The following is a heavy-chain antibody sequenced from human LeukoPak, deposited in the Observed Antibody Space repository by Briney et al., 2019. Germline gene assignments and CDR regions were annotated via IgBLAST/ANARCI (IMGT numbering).Heavy chain of an antibody. D-gene: IGHD1-26*01. V-gene: IGHV4-38-2*01. Sequence: PSETLSPTCVVPGYSISSGYYWGWIRQPPGKGLEWIGSICHSGSTCYNPSLKSRVTISVDTSKNQFSLKLSSVTAADTAVYYCARNANRGSTFDYWGQGTLVTVSS. CDR1: GYSISSGYY. CDR3: ARNANRGSTFDY. CDR2: ICHSGST. J-gene: IGHJ4*02.